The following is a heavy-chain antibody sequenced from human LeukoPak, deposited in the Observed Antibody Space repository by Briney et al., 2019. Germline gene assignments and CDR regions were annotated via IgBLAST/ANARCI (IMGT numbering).Heavy chain of an antibody. CDR3: AKGDCGGTCLLIDN. CDR2: ITGSVATT. CDR1: GFTFSGYA. D-gene: IGHD2-15*01. J-gene: IGHJ4*02. Sequence: GGSLRLSCAASGFTFSGYAMSWVRQAPGKGLEWVSLITGSVATTYYADSVRGRFTVSRDNSKNTLYLQMNSLRAEDTAVYFCAKGDCGGTCLLIDNWGQGTLVTDSS. V-gene: IGHV3-23*01.